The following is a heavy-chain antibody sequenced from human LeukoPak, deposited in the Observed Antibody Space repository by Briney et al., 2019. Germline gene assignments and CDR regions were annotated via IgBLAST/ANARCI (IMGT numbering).Heavy chain of an antibody. CDR2: IKQDGSEK. CDR3: ARDWWDSSGYFDY. J-gene: IGHJ4*02. D-gene: IGHD3-22*01. Sequence: GGSLRLSCAASGFTFNKYWMSWVRQAPGKGLEWVANIKQDGSEKYYVDSVKGRFTISRDNAKNSVYLQMNSLRAEDTAVYYCARDWWDSSGYFDYWGQGTLVTVSS. CDR1: GFTFNKYW. V-gene: IGHV3-7*01.